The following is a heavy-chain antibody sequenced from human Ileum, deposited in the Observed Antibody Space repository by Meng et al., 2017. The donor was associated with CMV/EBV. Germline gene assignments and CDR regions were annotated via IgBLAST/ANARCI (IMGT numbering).Heavy chain of an antibody. V-gene: IGHV1-46*01. D-gene: IGHD7-27*01. CDR3: ARAELTGDHFDP. Sequence: SCKPSGYTFTTYYIHWVRQAPGQGLEWMGIINPSGGSTSYAQKFHDRVTMTRDTSTSTVYMELSSLKSEDTAVYFCARAELTGDHFDPWGQGTLVTSPQ. CDR2: INPSGGST. CDR1: GYTFTTYY. J-gene: IGHJ5*02.